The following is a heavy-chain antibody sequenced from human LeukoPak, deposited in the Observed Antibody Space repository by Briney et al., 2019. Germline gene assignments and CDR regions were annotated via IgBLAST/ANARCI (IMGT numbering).Heavy chain of an antibody. CDR2: IYYRGST. Sequence: SETLSLTCTVSGGSTSSYYWSWIRQPPGKGLEWIGYIYYRGSTNYNPSLKSRVTISVDTSKNQFSLKLSSVTAADTAVYYCASSSWYGKFDYWGQGTLVTVSS. J-gene: IGHJ4*02. CDR1: GGSTSSYY. D-gene: IGHD6-13*01. CDR3: ASSSWYGKFDY. V-gene: IGHV4-59*08.